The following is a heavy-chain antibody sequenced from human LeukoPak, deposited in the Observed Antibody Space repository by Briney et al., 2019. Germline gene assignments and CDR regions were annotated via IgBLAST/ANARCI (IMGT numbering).Heavy chain of an antibody. Sequence: SETLSLTCAVSGGSISIYWSWVRQPTGKGLEWVVYISYGGGTTYNASLKHRLSMSMDTSKHKLSLRLSSVTAADTALYYCARVGDTSGYFYYFDNWGQGTLVTVHS. CDR2: ISYGGGT. CDR1: GGSISIY. V-gene: IGHV4-59*08. J-gene: IGHJ4*02. D-gene: IGHD3-22*01. CDR3: ARVGDTSGYFYYFDN.